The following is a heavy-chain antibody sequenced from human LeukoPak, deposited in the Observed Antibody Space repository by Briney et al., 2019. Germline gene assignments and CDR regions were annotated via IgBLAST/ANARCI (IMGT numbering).Heavy chain of an antibody. J-gene: IGHJ6*02. CDR3: ARRPSGSYHYYGMDV. D-gene: IGHD1-26*01. CDR1: GFTVSSNY. Sequence: GGSLRLSCAASGFTVSSNYMSWVRQAPGKGLEWVSVIYSGGRIYYADSVKGRFTISRDNSKNTLYLQMNSLRAEDTAVYYCARRPSGSYHYYGMDVWGQGTTVTVSS. V-gene: IGHV3-53*01. CDR2: IYSGGRI.